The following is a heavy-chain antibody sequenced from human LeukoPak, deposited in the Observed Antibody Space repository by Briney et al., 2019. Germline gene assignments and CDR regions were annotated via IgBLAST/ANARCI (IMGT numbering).Heavy chain of an antibody. CDR2: ISSSSTI. CDR1: GFTFSSYS. D-gene: IGHD1-7*01. Sequence: GGSLRLSCAASGFTFSSYSMNWVRQAPGKGLEWVSYISSSSTIYYADPVKGRFTISRDNAKNSLFLQMNSLRAEDTAVYYCARGDSWNSYYYYYMDVWGKGTSVTVSS. V-gene: IGHV3-48*04. CDR3: ARGDSWNSYYYYYMDV. J-gene: IGHJ6*03.